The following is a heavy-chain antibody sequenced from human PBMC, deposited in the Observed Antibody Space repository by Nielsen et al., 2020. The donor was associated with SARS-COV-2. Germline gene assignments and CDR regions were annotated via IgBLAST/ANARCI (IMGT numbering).Heavy chain of an antibody. D-gene: IGHD3-22*01. CDR1: GYTFTDYY. Sequence: GESLKISCAASGYTFTDYYMHWVRQAPGQGLEWMGRINLNGGVTIYAQKFQGRVTMTRDTSTSTVYMELSSLRSDDTAVYYCARDSSGTYRRVDYWGQGTLVTVSS. V-gene: IGHV1-2*06. CDR2: INLNGGVT. CDR3: ARDSSGTYRRVDY. J-gene: IGHJ4*02.